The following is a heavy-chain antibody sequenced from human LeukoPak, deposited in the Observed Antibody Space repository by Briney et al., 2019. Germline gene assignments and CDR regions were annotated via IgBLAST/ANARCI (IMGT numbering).Heavy chain of an antibody. CDR2: ISSSGSTI. D-gene: IGHD6-13*01. CDR1: GFTFSDYY. Sequence: GGSLRLSCAASGFTFSDYYMSWIRQAPGKGLEWVSYISSSGSTIYYADSVKGRFTISRDNSKNTLFLQMNSLRAEDTALYYCAKDNKGAVAGTRGFDPWGQGTLVTVSS. CDR3: AKDNKGAVAGTRGFDP. V-gene: IGHV3-11*04. J-gene: IGHJ5*02.